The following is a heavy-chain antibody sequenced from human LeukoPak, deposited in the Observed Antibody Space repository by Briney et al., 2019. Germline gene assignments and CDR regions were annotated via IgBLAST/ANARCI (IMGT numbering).Heavy chain of an antibody. D-gene: IGHD3-16*01. CDR2: IEHSGST. CDR1: GRSFSGYY. V-gene: IGHV4-34*01. Sequence: PSETLSLTCAAYGRSFSGYYWSWIRHPPGKGLEWVGEIEHSGSTNYHPSLKSRVPIPGDTCKNQFSLKLSSVTAADTAVYYCARGRLGSRAVFQNWGQGTLVTVSS. J-gene: IGHJ1*01. CDR3: ARGRLGSRAVFQN.